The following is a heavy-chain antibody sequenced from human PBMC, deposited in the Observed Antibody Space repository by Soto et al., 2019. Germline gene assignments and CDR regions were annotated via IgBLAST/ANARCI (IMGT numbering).Heavy chain of an antibody. J-gene: IGHJ4*02. D-gene: IGHD3-3*01. CDR2: ISGDGDFT. V-gene: IGHV3-23*01. Sequence: EVQLLESGGNLVQPGGSLRLSCAASGFGFNTYAMSWVRQAPGKGPEWVSTISGDGDFTDYTDSVKGRFTISRDNSKNTLYLPINSLRADYTAVYYCAIQFSRRPYYFDYWGQGTLVTVSS. CDR1: GFGFNTYA. CDR3: AIQFSRRPYYFDY.